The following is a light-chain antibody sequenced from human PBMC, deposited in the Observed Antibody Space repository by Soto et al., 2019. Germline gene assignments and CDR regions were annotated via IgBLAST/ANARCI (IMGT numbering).Light chain of an antibody. CDR1: QGISNW. V-gene: IGKV1-12*01. J-gene: IGKJ4*01. CDR3: QQANSFPLT. CDR2: NGS. Sequence: DIQMTQSPSSVSASVGERVSITCRASQGISNWLAWYQQKPGRAPKLLIYNGSSLQSGVPSRFSGTGSGTDFTRTISSLQPEDVATYYCQQANSFPLTFGGGTKVEIK.